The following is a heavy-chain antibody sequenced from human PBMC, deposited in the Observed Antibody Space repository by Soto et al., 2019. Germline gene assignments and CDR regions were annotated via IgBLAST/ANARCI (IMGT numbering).Heavy chain of an antibody. V-gene: IGHV1-2*02. CDR3: ARVARPIFGVVHHYYYGMDV. Sequence: QVQLVQSGAEVKKPGASVKVSCKASGYTFTGYYMHWVRQAPGQGLEWMGWINPNSGDTNYAQKFQGRVTMTRDTSISTAYMELSRLRSDDTAVYYCARVARPIFGVVHHYYYGMDVWGQGTTVTVSS. J-gene: IGHJ6*02. CDR2: INPNSGDT. D-gene: IGHD3-3*01. CDR1: GYTFTGYY.